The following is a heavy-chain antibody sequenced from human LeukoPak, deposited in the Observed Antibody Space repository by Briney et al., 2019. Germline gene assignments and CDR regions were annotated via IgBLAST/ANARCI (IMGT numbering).Heavy chain of an antibody. Sequence: SETLSLTCTVSGDSIRRYYWSWIRQPPGKGLEWIGYIYYSGSTNYNPSLKSRVTISVDTSKNQFSLKLSSVTAADTAVYYCARWEYCGGDCYPAAFDYWGQGTLVTVSS. CDR3: ARWEYCGGDCYPAAFDY. V-gene: IGHV4-59*01. CDR1: GDSIRRYY. J-gene: IGHJ4*02. CDR2: IYYSGST. D-gene: IGHD2-21*02.